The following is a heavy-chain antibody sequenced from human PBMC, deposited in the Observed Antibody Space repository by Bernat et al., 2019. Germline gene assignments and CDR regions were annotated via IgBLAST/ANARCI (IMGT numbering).Heavy chain of an antibody. CDR2: IGASGGST. D-gene: IGHD2-15*01. CDR1: GFTFSSYA. J-gene: IGHJ6*02. CDR3: ARDMRSVVVVAATFGMDV. Sequence: EVQLLESGGGLVQPGGSLRLSCAASGFTFSSYAMTWVRQAPGKGLEWVSGIGASGGSTYYADSVKGRFTISRDNSKNTLYLQMNSLRAEDTAVYYCARDMRSVVVVAATFGMDVWGQGTTVTVSS. V-gene: IGHV3-23*01.